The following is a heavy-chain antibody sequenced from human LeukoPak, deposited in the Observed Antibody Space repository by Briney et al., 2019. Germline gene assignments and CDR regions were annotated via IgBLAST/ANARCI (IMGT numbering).Heavy chain of an antibody. CDR3: ARVYGSGSYYPWDYYYGMDV. Sequence: GASVKVSCKASGYTFTSYDINWVRQATGQGLEWMGWMNPNSGNTGYAQKFQGRVTTTRNTSISTAYMELSSLRSEDTAVYYCARVYGSGSYYPWDYYYGMDVWGQGTTVTVSS. D-gene: IGHD3-10*01. J-gene: IGHJ6*02. CDR1: GYTFTSYD. CDR2: MNPNSGNT. V-gene: IGHV1-8*01.